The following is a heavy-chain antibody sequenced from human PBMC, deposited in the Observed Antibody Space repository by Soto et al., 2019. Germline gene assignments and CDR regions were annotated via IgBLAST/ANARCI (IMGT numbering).Heavy chain of an antibody. J-gene: IGHJ5*02. CDR1: GGSISSGGYF. V-gene: IGHV4-30-2*01. Sequence: PSETQSLTSAFSGGSISSGGYFWSWIRQPPGKGLEWIGYIYHSGSTYYNPSLKSRVTISVDRSKNQFSLKLSSVTAADTAVYYCARGLGPWGQGTLVTVSS. CDR3: ARGLGP. D-gene: IGHD3-10*01. CDR2: IYHSGST.